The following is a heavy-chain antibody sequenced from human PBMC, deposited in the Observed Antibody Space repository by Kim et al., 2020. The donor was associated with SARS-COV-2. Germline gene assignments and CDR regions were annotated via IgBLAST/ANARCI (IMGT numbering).Heavy chain of an antibody. D-gene: IGHD2-2*01. Sequence: SVKGRFTISRDNSKNTLYLQMNSLRAEDTAVYYCAKDLGVVVPAAIGFDYWGQGTLVTVSS. J-gene: IGHJ4*02. CDR3: AKDLGVVVPAAIGFDY. V-gene: IGHV3-23*01.